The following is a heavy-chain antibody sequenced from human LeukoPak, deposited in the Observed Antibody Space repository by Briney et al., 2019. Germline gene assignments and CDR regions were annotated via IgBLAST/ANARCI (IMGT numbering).Heavy chain of an antibody. CDR3: ARDFSSWPYYYYYMDV. CDR1: GYSIGSGYY. D-gene: IGHD6-13*01. CDR2: ISDSGST. J-gene: IGHJ6*03. Sequence: LSETLSLTCTVSGYSIGSGYYWGWIRQPPGKGLEWIGSISDSGSTYYNPSLKSRVTISVDTSKNQFSLKLSSVTAADTAVYYCARDFSSWPYYYYYMDVWGKGTTVTISS. V-gene: IGHV4-38-2*02.